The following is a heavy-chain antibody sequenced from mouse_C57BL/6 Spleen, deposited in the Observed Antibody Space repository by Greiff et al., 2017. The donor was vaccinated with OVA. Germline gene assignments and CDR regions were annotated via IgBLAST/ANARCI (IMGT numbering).Heavy chain of an antibody. V-gene: IGHV3-6*01. Sequence: EVQLQQSGPGLVKPSQSLSLTCSVTGYSITSGYYWNWIRQFPGNKLEWMGYISYDGSNNYNPSLKNRISITRDTSKNQFFLKLNSVTTEDTATYYCARDPSPYWGQGTSVTVSS. CDR2: ISYDGSN. CDR3: ARDPSPY. CDR1: GYSITSGYY. J-gene: IGHJ4*01.